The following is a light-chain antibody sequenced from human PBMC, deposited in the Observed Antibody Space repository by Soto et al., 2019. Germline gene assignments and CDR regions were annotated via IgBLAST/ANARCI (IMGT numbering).Light chain of an antibody. J-gene: IGLJ3*02. CDR1: SSNIGRNA. CDR2: SDN. V-gene: IGLV1-44*01. CDR3: ATWDDSFNGWV. Sequence: QSVLTQPPSASGTPGQRVTISCSGSSSNIGRNAVTWYQQLPGTAPKVFVYSDNQRPSAVPGRFSGSKSGTSASLAISGLQSEDEADYYCATWDDSFNGWVFGGGIKLTVL.